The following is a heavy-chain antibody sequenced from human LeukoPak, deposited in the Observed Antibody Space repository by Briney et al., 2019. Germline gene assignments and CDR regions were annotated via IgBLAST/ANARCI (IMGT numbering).Heavy chain of an antibody. CDR2: ISSSSGTT. CDR3: AKDGFYGSGSWSAYFFDF. V-gene: IGHV3-48*01. CDR1: GFIFSSYN. Sequence: PGGSLRLSCAASGFIFSSYNMNWVRQAPGKGLEWVAYISSSSGTTYYADSVKGRFTISRDNAKNSLYLQMNSLRAEDTAVYYCAKDGFYGSGSWSAYFFDFWGQGTLVTVSS. J-gene: IGHJ4*02. D-gene: IGHD3-10*01.